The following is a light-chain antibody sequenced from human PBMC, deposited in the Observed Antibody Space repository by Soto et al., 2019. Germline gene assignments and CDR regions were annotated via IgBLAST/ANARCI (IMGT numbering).Light chain of an antibody. Sequence: QSVLTQPPSASGTPGQRVTMSCSGGRSNIETNGVNWYQHHPGTAPKLLIHSNNLRPSGVPDRFSGSKSGTSASLAISGLQSEDEADYYCQSYDTSLSGSYVFGSGTKVTVL. CDR3: QSYDTSLSGSYV. CDR1: RSNIETNG. J-gene: IGLJ1*01. CDR2: SNN. V-gene: IGLV1-44*01.